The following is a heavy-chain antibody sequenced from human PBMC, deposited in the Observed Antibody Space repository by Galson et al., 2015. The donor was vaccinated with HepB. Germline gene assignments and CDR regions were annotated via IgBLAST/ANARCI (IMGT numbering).Heavy chain of an antibody. D-gene: IGHD6-13*01. Sequence: SLRLSCAASGFTFSSYAMSWVRQAPGQGLEWVSSISGSGGSTYYADSVKGRFTISRDNSKNTLFLQMNSLRAEDTAVYYCAAGSPAWGPNWYFDLWGRGTLVTVSS. V-gene: IGHV3-23*01. J-gene: IGHJ2*01. CDR1: GFTFSSYA. CDR2: ISGSGGST. CDR3: AAGSPAWGPNWYFDL.